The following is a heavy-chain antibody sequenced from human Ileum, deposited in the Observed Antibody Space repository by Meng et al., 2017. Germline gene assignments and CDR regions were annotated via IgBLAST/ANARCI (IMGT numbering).Heavy chain of an antibody. CDR2: VFFSGST. J-gene: IGHJ4*02. CDR3: ARHEFSSKVYFDY. D-gene: IGHD6-6*01. V-gene: IGHV4-59*01. Sequence: SETLSLTCTVSRGSISGYYWSWIRQTPEKGLEWLGYVFFSGSTFYNPSLRSRLSLSLDTSKSLLSLSLASLTAADTAVYYCARHEFSSKVYFDYWGQGILVTGSS. CDR1: RGSISGYY.